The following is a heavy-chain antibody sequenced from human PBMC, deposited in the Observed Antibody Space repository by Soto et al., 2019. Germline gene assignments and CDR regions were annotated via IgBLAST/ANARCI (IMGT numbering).Heavy chain of an antibody. J-gene: IGHJ6*03. CDR3: ATCLGAPVTTTIYYYYMDV. CDR2: FDPEDGET. Sequence: QVQLVQSGAEVKKPGASVKVSCKVSGYTLTELSMHWVRQAPGKGLEWMGGFDPEDGETIYAQKFQGRVTMTEDTSTDTAYMELSSLRSEDTAVYYCATCLGAPVTTTIYYYYMDVWGKGTTVTVSS. D-gene: IGHD1-26*01. V-gene: IGHV1-24*01. CDR1: GYTLTELS.